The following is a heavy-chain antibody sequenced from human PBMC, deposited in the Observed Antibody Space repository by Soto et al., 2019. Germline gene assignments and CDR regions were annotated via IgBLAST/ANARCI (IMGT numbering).Heavy chain of an antibody. D-gene: IGHD5-12*01. CDR1: GFIFRDYP. J-gene: IGHJ4*02. Sequence: QVHLVESGGGVVQPGRSLRLSCTASGFIFRDYPIHWVRQAPGKGLEWLAVLSFDGTDAYYADSVKGRFTISRDTSKSTVYLLMDNLRREDTAVYYCAKVATRLQSMQVLHYWGQGTLVTVTS. CDR2: LSFDGTDA. V-gene: IGHV3-30*18. CDR3: AKVATRLQSMQVLHY.